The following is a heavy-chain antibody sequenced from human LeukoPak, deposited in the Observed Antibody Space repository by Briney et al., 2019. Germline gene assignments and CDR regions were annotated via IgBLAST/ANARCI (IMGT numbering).Heavy chain of an antibody. CDR2: INHSGST. Sequence: SETLSLTCAVSGGSFSGSYWSWIRQPPGEGLAWIGEINHSGSTNYNPSLKSRVTMSVDTSMNQFSLKLSSVTAADTAVYYCARGLEANELTSWGQGTLVTVSS. V-gene: IGHV4-34*01. CDR1: GGSFSGSY. CDR3: ARGLEANELTS. J-gene: IGHJ4*02. D-gene: IGHD1-1*01.